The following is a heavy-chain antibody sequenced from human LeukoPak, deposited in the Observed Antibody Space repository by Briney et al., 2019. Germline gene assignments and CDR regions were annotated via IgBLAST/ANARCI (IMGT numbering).Heavy chain of an antibody. CDR1: GVSISSYY. CDR2: IYYSGST. V-gene: IGHV4-59*01. Sequence: SETLSLTCTVSGVSISSYYWSWIRQPPGKGLEWIGYIYYSGSTNYNPSLKSRVTISVDTSKNQFSLKLSSVTAADTAVYYCARDRVAAAGTRWYYYYGMDVWGQGTTVIVSS. D-gene: IGHD6-13*01. CDR3: ARDRVAAAGTRWYYYYGMDV. J-gene: IGHJ6*02.